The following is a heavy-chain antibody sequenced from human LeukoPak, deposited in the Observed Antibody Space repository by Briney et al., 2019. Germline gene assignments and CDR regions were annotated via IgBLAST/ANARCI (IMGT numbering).Heavy chain of an antibody. D-gene: IGHD3-22*01. V-gene: IGHV1-69*04. CDR3: ARDPRIKDHSSGYDDY. CDR1: GGTFTSYT. J-gene: IGHJ4*02. CDR2: IIPILGIA. Sequence: SVKVSCKASGGTFTSYTISWVRQAPGQGLEWMGRIIPILGIANYAQKFQGRVTITADKSTSTAYMELSSLRSEDTAVYYCARDPRIKDHSSGYDDYWGQGTLVTVSS.